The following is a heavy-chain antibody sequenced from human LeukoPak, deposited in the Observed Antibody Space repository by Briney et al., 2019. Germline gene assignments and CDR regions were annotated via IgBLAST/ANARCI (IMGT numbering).Heavy chain of an antibody. CDR2: IYSGDTT. Sequence: GGSLRLSCAASGFTVSSKYMSWVRQAPGKGLEWVSVIYSGDTTYYADSVKGRFTISRDNSRNTLYLQMNSLRAEDTAVYYCARDYNWNYRFDYWGQGTLVTVSS. CDR3: ARDYNWNYRFDY. CDR1: GFTVSSKY. J-gene: IGHJ4*02. V-gene: IGHV3-53*01. D-gene: IGHD1-7*01.